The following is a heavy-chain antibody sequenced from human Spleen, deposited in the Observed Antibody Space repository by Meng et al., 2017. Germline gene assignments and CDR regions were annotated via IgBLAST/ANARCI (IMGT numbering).Heavy chain of an antibody. D-gene: IGHD6-19*01. Sequence: GESLKITCAASGFTFSANWMSWVRQAPGKGLEWVANIKQDGSEKYYVDSVKGRFTISRNNSQNTLYLQMRSLKTEDTAVYYCAREAAVLGRGWYQYYYYGLDVWGQGTTVTVSS. CDR3: AREAAVLGRGWYQYYYYGLDV. CDR1: GFTFSANW. CDR2: IKQDGSEK. V-gene: IGHV3-7*01. J-gene: IGHJ6*02.